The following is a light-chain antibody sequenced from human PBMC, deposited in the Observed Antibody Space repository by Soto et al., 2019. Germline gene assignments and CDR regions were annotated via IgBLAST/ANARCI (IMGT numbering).Light chain of an antibody. V-gene: IGKV3-15*01. CDR1: QSVSSN. CDR3: HQYNNCLIT. J-gene: IGKJ5*01. CDR2: GAS. Sequence: EIVMTQSPATLYVSPGERATLSCRAGQSVSSNLAWYQQKPGQAPRLLIYGASSRATGIPTRFSGSGSRTAFTLTISILQSEDFSLHDCHQYNNCLITCGHGTRLDIK.